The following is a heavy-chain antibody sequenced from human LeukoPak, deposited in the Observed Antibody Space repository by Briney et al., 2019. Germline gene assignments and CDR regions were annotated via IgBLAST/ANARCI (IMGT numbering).Heavy chain of an antibody. CDR3: AKDGYYYGPGLKGYFDY. J-gene: IGHJ4*02. CDR2: ISYDGSNK. Sequence: GRSLRLSCAASGFTFSSYGMHWVRQAPGKGLEWVAVISYDGSNKYYADSVKGRFTISRDNSKNTLYPQMNSLRAEDTAVYYCAKDGYYYGPGLKGYFDYWGQGTLVTVSS. V-gene: IGHV3-30*18. CDR1: GFTFSSYG. D-gene: IGHD3-10*01.